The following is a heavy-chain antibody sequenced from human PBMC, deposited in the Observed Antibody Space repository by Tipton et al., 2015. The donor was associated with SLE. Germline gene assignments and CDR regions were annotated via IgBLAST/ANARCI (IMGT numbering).Heavy chain of an antibody. CDR3: ASVPKRGSTWHAEYFQH. CDR2: IYTSGST. CDR1: GGSISSGSYY. V-gene: IGHV4-61*02. D-gene: IGHD6-13*01. Sequence: TLSLTCTVSGGSISSGSYYWSWIRQPAGKGLEWIGRIYTSGSTNYNPSLQSRVTVSIDPSKNQFSLKLTSVTSADTAVYYCASVPKRGSTWHAEYFQHWGPGTLVTVSS. J-gene: IGHJ1*01.